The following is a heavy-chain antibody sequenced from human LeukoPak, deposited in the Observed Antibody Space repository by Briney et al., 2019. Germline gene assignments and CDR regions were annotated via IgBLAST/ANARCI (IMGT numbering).Heavy chain of an antibody. J-gene: IGHJ6*02. V-gene: IGHV3-30*03. Sequence: GGSLRLSCAASGFTFSSYGMHWVRQAPGKGLEWVAVISYDGSNKYYADSVKGRFTISRDNSKNTLYLQMNSLRAEDTAVYYCARDQGYDFWSGYESYYYYGMDVWGQGTTVTVSS. CDR2: ISYDGSNK. CDR1: GFTFSSYG. CDR3: ARDQGYDFWSGYESYYYYGMDV. D-gene: IGHD3-3*01.